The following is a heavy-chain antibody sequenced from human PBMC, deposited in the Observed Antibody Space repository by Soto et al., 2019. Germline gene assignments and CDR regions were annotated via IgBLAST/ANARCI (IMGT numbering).Heavy chain of an antibody. CDR1: VFTFSSYC. J-gene: IGHJ4*02. Sequence: PGGSLRLSFSASVFTFSSYCMHWVRQAPGKGLEWVAVIWYDGSNKYYADSVKGRFTISRDNSKNTLYLQMNSLRAEDTAVYYCAREVLRFLEWSPPDQWGPGTLVTVSS. CDR2: IWYDGSNK. D-gene: IGHD3-3*01. CDR3: AREVLRFLEWSPPDQ. V-gene: IGHV3-33*01.